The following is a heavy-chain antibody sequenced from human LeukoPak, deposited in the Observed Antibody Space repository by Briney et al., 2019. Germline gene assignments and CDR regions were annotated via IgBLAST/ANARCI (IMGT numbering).Heavy chain of an antibody. V-gene: IGHV5-51*01. CDR1: GYSFTSYW. CDR2: IYPDDSDT. Sequence: GESLKISCKGSGYSFTSYWIGWVRQMPGKGPEWMGIIYPDDSDTKYGPSFQGQVTISADKSLSTAYLQWSSLKASDTAMYYCARVGIVGYAFDIWGQGTMVTVSS. D-gene: IGHD2-15*01. J-gene: IGHJ3*02. CDR3: ARVGIVGYAFDI.